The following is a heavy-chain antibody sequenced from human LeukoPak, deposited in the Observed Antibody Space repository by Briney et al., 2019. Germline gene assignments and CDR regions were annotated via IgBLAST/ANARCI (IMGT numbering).Heavy chain of an antibody. Sequence: SETLSLTCAASGGSISSGGYSWSWIRQPPGKGLEWIGYIYHSGSTYYNPSLKSRVTISVDRSKNQFSLKLSSVTAADTAVYYCARVFRGFGWGQLSSSLGGEDYYGMDVWGQGTTVTVSS. V-gene: IGHV4-30-2*01. CDR1: GGSISSGGYS. CDR2: IYHSGST. D-gene: IGHD6-6*01. CDR3: ARVFRGFGWGQLSSSLGGEDYYGMDV. J-gene: IGHJ6*02.